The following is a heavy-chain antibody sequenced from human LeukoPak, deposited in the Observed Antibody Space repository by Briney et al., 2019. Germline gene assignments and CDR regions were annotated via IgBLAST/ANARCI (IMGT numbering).Heavy chain of an antibody. V-gene: IGHV3-30*18. CDR1: GFSFLHYG. CDR3: AKDGYCSGGSCYANFFDR. CDR2: ISSDGSKE. J-gene: IGHJ4*02. D-gene: IGHD2-15*01. Sequence: GGSLRLSCAASGFSFLHYGMHWVRQAPGKGLEWVAFISSDGSKEYYADSVKGRFTISRDNSKNTLYLHVNSPRAEDTAAFFCAKDGYCSGGSCYANFFDRWGQGTLVTVSS.